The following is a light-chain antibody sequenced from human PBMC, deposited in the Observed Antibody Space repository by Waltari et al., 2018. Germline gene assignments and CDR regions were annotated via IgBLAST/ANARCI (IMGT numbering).Light chain of an antibody. V-gene: IGKV3-11*01. J-gene: IGKJ4*01. CDR2: EAS. CDR1: QSINTY. CDR3: QQRSNWPPVT. Sequence: EVLLTQSPATLSLSPGERATLPCRSSQSINTYLAWYQLKSGQAPRLLIYEASNRATGIPARFSGSGSGTDFTLTISSLEPEDSAVYYCQQRSNWPPVTFGGGTKVEIK.